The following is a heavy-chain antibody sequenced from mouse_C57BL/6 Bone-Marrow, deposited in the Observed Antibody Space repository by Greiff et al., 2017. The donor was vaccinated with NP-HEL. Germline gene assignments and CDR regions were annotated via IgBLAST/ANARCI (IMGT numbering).Heavy chain of an antibody. D-gene: IGHD2-5*01. CDR1: GYAFSSYW. CDR3: ARHSNYPGWFAY. J-gene: IGHJ3*01. V-gene: IGHV1-80*01. Sequence: VKLQESGAELVKPGASVKISCKASGYAFSSYWMNWVKQRPGKGLEWIGQIYPGDGDTNYNGKFKGKATLTADKSSSTAYMQLSSLTSEDSAVYFCARHSNYPGWFAYWGQGTLVTVSA. CDR2: IYPGDGDT.